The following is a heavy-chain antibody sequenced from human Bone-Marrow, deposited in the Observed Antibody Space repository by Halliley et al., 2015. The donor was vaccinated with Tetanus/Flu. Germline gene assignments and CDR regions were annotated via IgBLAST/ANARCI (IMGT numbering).Heavy chain of an antibody. CDR1: GYTFSSYY. CDR2: IYPSAGTS. Sequence: QLVQSGAEVEKPGASVKVSCEASGYTFSSYYLHWVRQAPGQGLEWVGTIYPSAGTSSYAQRFQGRITLTTDTSTSTGYMELRSLRSDDTAVYYGAREYPHGRNFDFWGRGTIVTVSS. V-gene: IGHV1-46*01. CDR3: AREYPHGRNFDF. D-gene: IGHD2-2*02. J-gene: IGHJ3*01.